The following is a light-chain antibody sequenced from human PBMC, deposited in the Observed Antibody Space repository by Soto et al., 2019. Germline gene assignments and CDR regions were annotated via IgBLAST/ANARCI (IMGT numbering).Light chain of an antibody. CDR3: CSYAGSSTVV. CDR1: SSDVGSYNL. Sequence: QSVLTQPASVSGSPGQSITISCTGTSSDVGSYNLVSWYQQYPGKVPKLMIYEDSKRPSGVSNRFSGSKSGNAASLTISGLQAEDEADYYCCSYAGSSTVVFGGGTKLTFL. CDR2: EDS. J-gene: IGLJ2*01. V-gene: IGLV2-23*01.